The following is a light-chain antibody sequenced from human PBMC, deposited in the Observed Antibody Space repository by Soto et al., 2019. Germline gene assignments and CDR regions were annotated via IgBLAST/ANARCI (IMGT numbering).Light chain of an antibody. V-gene: IGKV1-5*03. CDR1: QSISSW. CDR3: QQYNSYSYT. Sequence: DIQMTQSPSTLSASVGDRVTITCRASQSISSWLAWYQQKPGKAPKLPIYKASSLESVVPSRFSGSGSGTEFTLTISSLQPDDFATYYCQQYNSYSYTFGQGTKLELK. J-gene: IGKJ2*01. CDR2: KAS.